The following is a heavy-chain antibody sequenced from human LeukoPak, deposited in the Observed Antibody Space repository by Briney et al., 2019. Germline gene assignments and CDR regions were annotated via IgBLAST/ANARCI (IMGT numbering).Heavy chain of an antibody. D-gene: IGHD6-6*01. CDR1: GHTFTGYY. CDR3: ARVGYSSSYRRDHFDY. J-gene: IGHJ4*02. Sequence: GASVKVSCKVFGHTFTGYYIHWVRQAPGQGLQWMGWINPNSGGPNYAQKFQGGVTMTRDTSISTAYMELSRLRSDDTAVYYCARVGYSSSYRRDHFDYWGQGTLVTVSS. V-gene: IGHV1-2*02. CDR2: INPNSGGP.